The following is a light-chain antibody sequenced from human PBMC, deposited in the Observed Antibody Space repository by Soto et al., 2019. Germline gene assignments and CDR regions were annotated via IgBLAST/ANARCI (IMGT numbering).Light chain of an antibody. CDR2: EVT. V-gene: IGLV2-8*01. J-gene: IGLJ3*02. CDR3: SSYAASNNFYFV. CDR1: SSDVGGYNY. Sequence: QSALPQPPSASGSPGQSVTISCTGTSSDVGGYNYVSWYQQYPGRAPKLMIYEVTKRPSGVPDRFSGSKSGNTASLTVSGLPAEDEADYYCSSYAASNNFYFVFGGGTKLTVL.